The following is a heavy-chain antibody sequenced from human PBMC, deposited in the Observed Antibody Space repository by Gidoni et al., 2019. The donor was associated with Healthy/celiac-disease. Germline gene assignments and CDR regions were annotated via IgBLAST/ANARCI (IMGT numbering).Heavy chain of an antibody. CDR1: GGSISSCSYY. Sequence: QLQLQESGPGLVKPSETLSLTCTVSGGSISSCSYYWGWIRQPPGKGLEWIGSIYYSGSTYYNPSLKSRVTISVDTSKNQFSLKLSSVTAADTAVYYWARGTEDIVVVVAATWWFDPWGQGTLVTVSS. CDR3: ARGTEDIVVVVAATWWFDP. V-gene: IGHV4-39*07. J-gene: IGHJ5*02. CDR2: IYYSGST. D-gene: IGHD2-15*01.